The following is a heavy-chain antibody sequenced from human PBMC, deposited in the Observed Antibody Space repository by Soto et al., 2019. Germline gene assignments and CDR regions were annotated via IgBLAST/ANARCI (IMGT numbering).Heavy chain of an antibody. CDR3: ARHGVRSYYFDY. J-gene: IGHJ4*02. D-gene: IGHD3-3*01. CDR2: IYYSGST. Sequence: PSETLSLTCTVSGGSISSYYWSWIRQPPGKGLEWIGYIYYSGSTNYSPSLKSRVTISVDTSKNQFSLKLSSVTAADSAVYYCARHGVRSYYFDYWGQGALVTVSS. CDR1: GGSISSYY. V-gene: IGHV4-59*08.